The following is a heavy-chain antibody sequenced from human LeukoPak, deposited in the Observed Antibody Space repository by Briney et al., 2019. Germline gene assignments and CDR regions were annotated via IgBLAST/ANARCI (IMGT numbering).Heavy chain of an antibody. D-gene: IGHD3-3*01. J-gene: IGHJ5*02. CDR1: GGSFSGYY. V-gene: IGHV4-34*01. Sequence: SETLSLTCAVYGGSFSGYYWSWIRQPPGKGLEWIGEINHSGSTNYNPSLKSRGTISVDTSKNQFSLKLSSVTAADTAVYYCASRKYYDFWSGLVWFDPWGQGTLVTVSS. CDR2: INHSGST. CDR3: ASRKYYDFWSGLVWFDP.